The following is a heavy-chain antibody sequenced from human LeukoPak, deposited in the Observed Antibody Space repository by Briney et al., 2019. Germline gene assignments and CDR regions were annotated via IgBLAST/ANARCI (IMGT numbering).Heavy chain of an antibody. CDR3: AKDVSYYYGSGSSLFDY. V-gene: IGHV3-9*01. Sequence: GGSLRLSCAASGFTFDDYAMHWVRQGPGKGLEWVSGISWNSGSIGYADSVKGRFTISRDNAKKSLFLQMNSLRAEDTALYYCAKDVSYYYGSGSSLFDYWGQGTLVTVSS. CDR1: GFTFDDYA. J-gene: IGHJ4*02. CDR2: ISWNSGSI. D-gene: IGHD3-10*01.